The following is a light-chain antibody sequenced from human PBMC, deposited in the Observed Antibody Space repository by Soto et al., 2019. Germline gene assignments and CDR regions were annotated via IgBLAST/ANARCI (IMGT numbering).Light chain of an antibody. CDR3: SSYTSSSTHVV. CDR2: DVS. CDR1: SSDVGGYNY. V-gene: IGLV2-14*01. Sequence: QSALTQPASVSGSPGQSITLSCTGTSSDVGGYNYVSWYQQHPGKAPKFMIYDVSNRPSGVSNRFSGSKSGNTASLTISGLQAEDEADYYCSSYTSSSTHVVFGGGTQLTVL. J-gene: IGLJ2*01.